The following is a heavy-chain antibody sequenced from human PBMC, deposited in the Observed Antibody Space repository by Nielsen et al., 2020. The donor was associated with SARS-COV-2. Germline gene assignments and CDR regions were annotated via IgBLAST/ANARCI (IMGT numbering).Heavy chain of an antibody. J-gene: IGHJ4*02. D-gene: IGHD3-10*01. V-gene: IGHV3-7*03. CDR3: ATQTSTGESEF. Sequence: GESLKISCETSGFTFSNYWMSWVRQAPGKGLEWVANIKEDGNEKRYVDSVRGRFTISRDNAKDSLYLLMNSLRAEDSAVYYCATQTSTGESEFWGQGTLVTVSS. CDR1: GFTFSNYW. CDR2: IKEDGNEK.